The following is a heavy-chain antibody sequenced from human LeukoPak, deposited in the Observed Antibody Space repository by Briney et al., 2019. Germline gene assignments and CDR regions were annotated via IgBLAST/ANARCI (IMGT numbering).Heavy chain of an antibody. V-gene: IGHV3-23*01. CDR2: ISGSGGST. D-gene: IGHD3-22*01. CDR1: GFTFSRYA. Sequence: GGSLRLSCAASGFTFSRYAMSWVRQAPGKGLEWVSAISGSGGSTYYADSVKGRFTISRDNAKNSLYLQMNSLRAEDTAVYYCARDRNYYDSSGYPDYWGQGTLVTVSS. CDR3: ARDRNYYDSSGYPDY. J-gene: IGHJ4*02.